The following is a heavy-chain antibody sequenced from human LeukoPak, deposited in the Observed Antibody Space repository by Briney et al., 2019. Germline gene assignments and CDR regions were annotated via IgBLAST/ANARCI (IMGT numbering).Heavy chain of an antibody. CDR2: ISNSGDTI. J-gene: IGHJ3*02. V-gene: IGHV3-48*03. CDR1: GFTFSSYE. CDR3: ARERLDALDI. Sequence: GGSLRLSCAASGFTFSSYEMNWVRQAPGKGLEWVSYISNSGDTIYYADSVRGRFTISRDIAKDSLYLQMNSLRAEDTAVHYCARERLDALDIWGQGTLVTVSS.